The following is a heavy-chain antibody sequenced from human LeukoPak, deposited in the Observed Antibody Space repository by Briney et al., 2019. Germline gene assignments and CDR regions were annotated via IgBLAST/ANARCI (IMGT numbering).Heavy chain of an antibody. J-gene: IGHJ4*02. CDR1: GGSFSGYY. V-gene: IGHV4-34*01. Sequence: SETLSLTCAVYGGSFSGYYWSWIRQPPGKGLEWIGEINHSGSTNYNPSLKSRVTISVDTSKNQFSPKLSSVTAADTAVYYCARESYSSSWYGDYFDYWGQGTLVTVSS. D-gene: IGHD6-13*01. CDR2: INHSGST. CDR3: ARESYSSSWYGDYFDY.